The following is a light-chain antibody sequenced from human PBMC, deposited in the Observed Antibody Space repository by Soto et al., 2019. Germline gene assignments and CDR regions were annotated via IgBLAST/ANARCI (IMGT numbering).Light chain of an antibody. CDR3: QQYYAYPFT. CDR2: AAS. J-gene: IGKJ3*01. CDR1: QAIASY. Sequence: AIRMTQSPSSFSASTGDSVTITCRASQAIASYLAWYQQKPGKAPNLLIYAASTLQSGVPSRFSGSGSGTDFTLTIDFLLSDDFATYFCQQYYAYPFTCGPGTKVDIK. V-gene: IGKV1-8*01.